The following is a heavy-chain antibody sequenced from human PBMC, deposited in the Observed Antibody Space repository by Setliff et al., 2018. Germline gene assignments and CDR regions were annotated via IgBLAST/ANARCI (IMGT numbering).Heavy chain of an antibody. CDR2: IKRDESQR. CDR3: ARYITGTTPADY. CDR1: GFTFSSYY. Sequence: GGSLRLSCAASGFTFSSYYMTWVRQAPGKGLEWVANIKRDESQRSYVDSVKGRFTISRDNSKNTLYLQMNSLRVEDTAVYYCARYITGTTPADYWGQGTLVTVSS. D-gene: IGHD1-7*01. V-gene: IGHV3-7*01. J-gene: IGHJ4*02.